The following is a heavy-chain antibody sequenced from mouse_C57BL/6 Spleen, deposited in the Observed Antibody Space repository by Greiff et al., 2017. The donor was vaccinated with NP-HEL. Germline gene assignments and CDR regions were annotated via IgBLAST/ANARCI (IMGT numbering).Heavy chain of an antibody. V-gene: IGHV5-4*01. CDR3: ARDLGFGYDLFYAMDY. CDR1: GFTFSSYA. J-gene: IGHJ4*01. Sequence: EVNVVESGGGLVKPGGSLKLSCAASGFTFSSYAMSWVRQTPEKRLEWVATISDGGSYTYYPDNVKGRFTISRDNAKNNLYLQMSHLKSEDTAMYYCARDLGFGYDLFYAMDYWGQGTSVTVSS. CDR2: ISDGGSYT. D-gene: IGHD2-2*01.